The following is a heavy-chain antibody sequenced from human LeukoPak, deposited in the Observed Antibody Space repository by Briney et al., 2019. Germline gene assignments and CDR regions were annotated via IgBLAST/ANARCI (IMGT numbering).Heavy chain of an antibody. CDR3: AREDYYDSSGYYPDY. D-gene: IGHD3-22*01. CDR1: SGSISTSNYY. J-gene: IGHJ4*02. Sequence: TPSETLSLTCTVSSGSISTSNYYWGWVRQPPGKALEWIGNIFYSGSTYYSPSLKSRVTISLDTSRNQFSLKLNSVTAADTAVYYCAREDYYDSSGYYPDYWGQGTLVTVSS. CDR2: IFYSGST. V-gene: IGHV4-39*07.